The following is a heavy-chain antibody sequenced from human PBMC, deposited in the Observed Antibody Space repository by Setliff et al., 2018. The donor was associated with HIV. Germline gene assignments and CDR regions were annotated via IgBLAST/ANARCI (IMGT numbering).Heavy chain of an antibody. Sequence: ASVKVSCKASRYTFTGHYMHWVRQAPGQGLEWVGWINPSSGGTNYAQKFQGRVTMTRDTSISTACMELSRLTSDDTAVYYCARDGRYCSGGSCFTNRASYYYYYMDVWGKGTTVTVSS. CDR2: INPSSGGT. J-gene: IGHJ6*03. CDR3: ARDGRYCSGGSCFTNRASYYYYYMDV. V-gene: IGHV1-2*02. CDR1: RYTFTGHY. D-gene: IGHD2-15*01.